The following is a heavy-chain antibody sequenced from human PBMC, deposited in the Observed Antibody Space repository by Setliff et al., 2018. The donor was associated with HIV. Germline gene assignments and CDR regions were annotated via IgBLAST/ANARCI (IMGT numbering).Heavy chain of an antibody. J-gene: IGHJ3*02. D-gene: IGHD5-12*01. CDR3: ASAGAWQRNALDI. V-gene: IGHV1-46*01. CDR1: GYSFTNHY. Sequence: ASVKVSCKPSGYSFTNHYMHWVRQAPGQGLEWMGVINPTGGSTRNTQKFQGRAAMTRDTSTSTVYMELSSLRSEDTAVYYCASAGAWQRNALDIWGQGTMVTVSS. CDR2: INPTGGST.